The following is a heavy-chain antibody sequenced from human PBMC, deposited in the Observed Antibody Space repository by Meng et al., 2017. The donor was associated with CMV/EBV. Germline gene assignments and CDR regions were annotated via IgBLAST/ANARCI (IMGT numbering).Heavy chain of an antibody. CDR2: ISGSGVSR. Sequence: GESLKISCTASGFTFRNAMNWVRQAPGKGLEWVSVISGSGVSRYYADSVKGRFTISRDNSRRTLYLQMNSLRAEDTAKYYCAKMRSLFCNSGTCYSAHAMDVWGQGTTVTVSS. D-gene: IGHD2-2*02. V-gene: IGHV3-23*01. J-gene: IGHJ6*02. CDR1: GFTFRNA. CDR3: AKMRSLFCNSGTCYSAHAMDV.